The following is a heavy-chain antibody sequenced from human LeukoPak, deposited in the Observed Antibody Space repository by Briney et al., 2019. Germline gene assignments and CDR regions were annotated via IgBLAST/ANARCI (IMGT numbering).Heavy chain of an antibody. D-gene: IGHD5-12*01. Sequence: PGGSLRLSCAASGFTFSSYEMNWVRQAQGKGLEWVSYISSSGSTIYYADSVKGRFTVSRDNTKNSLYLQMNSLRVEDTAVYYCARDRGRGYDPGYFDYWGQGTLVTVSS. V-gene: IGHV3-48*03. CDR1: GFTFSSYE. CDR3: ARDRGRGYDPGYFDY. J-gene: IGHJ4*02. CDR2: ISSSGSTI.